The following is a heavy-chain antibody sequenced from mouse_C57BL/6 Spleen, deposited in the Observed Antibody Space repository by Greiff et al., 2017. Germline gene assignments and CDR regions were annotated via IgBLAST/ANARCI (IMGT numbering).Heavy chain of an antibody. CDR1: GFTFNDYG. CDR2: ISSGSSTI. CDR3: ARVYYYGSSYAMDY. V-gene: IGHV5-17*01. D-gene: IGHD1-1*01. J-gene: IGHJ4*01. Sequence: EVMLVESGGGLVKPGGSLKLSCAASGFTFNDYGMHWVRQAPEKGLEWVAYISSGSSTIYYADTVKGRFTISRDNAKNTLFLQMTSLRSEDTAMYYCARVYYYGSSYAMDYWGQGTSVTVSS.